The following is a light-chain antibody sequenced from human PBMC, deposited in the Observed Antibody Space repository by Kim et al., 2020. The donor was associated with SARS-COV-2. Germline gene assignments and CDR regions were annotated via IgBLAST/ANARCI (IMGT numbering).Light chain of an antibody. CDR1: SSDIGKYNY. J-gene: IGLJ2*01. CDR2: DVH. CDR3: SSYTSTSTLF. V-gene: IGLV2-14*03. Sequence: GQPITISCTGTSSDIGKYNYVSWYQQHPGKATSLMIFDVHTRPSGVSTRFSGSKSGNTASLTISGLQAADEAEYFCSSYTSTSTLFFGGGTQLTVL.